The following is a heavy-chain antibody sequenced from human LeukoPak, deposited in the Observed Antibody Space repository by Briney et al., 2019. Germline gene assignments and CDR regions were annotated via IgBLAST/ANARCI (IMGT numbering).Heavy chain of an antibody. D-gene: IGHD3-22*01. J-gene: IGHJ3*02. Sequence: TGGSLRLSYAASGFTFSSYWMHWVCQAPGKGLVWVSRINTDGSSTSYADSVKGRFTISRDNAKNTLYLQMNSLRAEDTAVYYCARGGDYYDSAGAFDIWGQGTMVTVSS. V-gene: IGHV3-74*01. CDR3: ARGGDYYDSAGAFDI. CDR2: INTDGSST. CDR1: GFTFSSYW.